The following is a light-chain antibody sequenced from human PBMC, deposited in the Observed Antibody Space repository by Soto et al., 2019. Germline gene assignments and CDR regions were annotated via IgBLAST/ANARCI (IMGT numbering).Light chain of an antibody. Sequence: QSVLTQPPSASGSPGQSVTISCTGTSSDVGTHGYVSWYQQHAGKAPKLMIHDVTKRPSGVPDRFSGSKSANTASLTVSGLQAEDEADYYCMCYAGGNNWVFGGGTKVTVL. CDR3: MCYAGGNNWV. CDR1: SSDVGTHGY. J-gene: IGLJ3*02. V-gene: IGLV2-8*01. CDR2: DVT.